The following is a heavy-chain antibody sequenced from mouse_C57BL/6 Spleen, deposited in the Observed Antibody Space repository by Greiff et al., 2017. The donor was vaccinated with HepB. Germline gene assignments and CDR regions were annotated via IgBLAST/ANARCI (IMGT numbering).Heavy chain of an antibody. D-gene: IGHD1-1*01. CDR2: IKPGSGYS. V-gene: IGHV1-4*01. CDR3: ARETPVVADFDY. Sequence: VKLQESGAELARPGASVKMSCKASGYTFTRYTIHWIKQRPGQGLEWIGYIKPGSGYSENNQNFKDRATLTADKSSSTVYMHLSSLTSGDSAVYYCARETPVVADFDYWGQGTTLTVSS. J-gene: IGHJ2*01. CDR1: GYTFTRYT.